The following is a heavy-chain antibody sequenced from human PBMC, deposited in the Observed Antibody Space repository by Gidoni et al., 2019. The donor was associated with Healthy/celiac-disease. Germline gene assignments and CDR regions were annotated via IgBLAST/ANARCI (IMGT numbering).Heavy chain of an antibody. CDR3: ARHVSWLPSFVDY. J-gene: IGHJ4*02. CDR1: GYSFTSYW. Sequence: EVQLVQSGAEVKKPGESLKISCKGSGYSFTSYWIGWLRQMPGKGLEWMGIIYPGASDPRSSPSFQGQVTISAAKSISTAYLQWSSLKASDTAMYYCARHVSWLPSFVDYWGQGTLVTVSS. V-gene: IGHV5-51*01. CDR2: IYPGASDP. D-gene: IGHD5-18*01.